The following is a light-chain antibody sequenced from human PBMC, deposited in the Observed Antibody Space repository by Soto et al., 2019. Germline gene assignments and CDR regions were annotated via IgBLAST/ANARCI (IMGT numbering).Light chain of an antibody. CDR2: LGS. Sequence: DIVMTQSPLSLPVTPGEPASISCRSSQSLLHSNGYNYLDWYLRKPGQSPRLLIYLGSNRASGVPDRFSGSGSGTDFTLKISRVEAEDVGVYYCMQALQTPWTFGQGTKVEIK. CDR1: QSLLHSNGYNY. V-gene: IGKV2-28*01. CDR3: MQALQTPWT. J-gene: IGKJ1*01.